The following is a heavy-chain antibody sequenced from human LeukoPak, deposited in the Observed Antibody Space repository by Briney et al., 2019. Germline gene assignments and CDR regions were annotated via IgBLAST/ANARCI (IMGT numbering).Heavy chain of an antibody. D-gene: IGHD1-26*01. CDR1: GFTFTSSA. J-gene: IGHJ4*02. V-gene: IGHV1-58*02. CDR3: AAVPVGATYYFDY. Sequence: SVKVSCKASGFTFTSSAMQWVRQARGQRLEWIGWIVVGSGNTNYAQKFQERVTITRDMSTSTAYMELSSLRSEDTAVYYCAAVPVGATYYFDYWGQGTLVTVSS. CDR2: IVVGSGNT.